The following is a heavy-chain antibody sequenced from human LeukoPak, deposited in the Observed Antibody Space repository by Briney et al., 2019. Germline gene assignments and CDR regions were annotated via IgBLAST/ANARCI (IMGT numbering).Heavy chain of an antibody. CDR1: GLTFRSYW. CDR3: ARRPGGYYDSNGILEYFDY. CDR2: IKEDGSEK. D-gene: IGHD3-22*01. V-gene: IGHV3-7*01. J-gene: IGHJ4*02. Sequence: GGSLKLSCAASGLTFRSYWMSWVRQAPGKGLEWVANIKEDGSEKYYVDSVKGRFTISRDNAKKSLYLQMNSLRAEDTAIYYCARRPGGYYDSNGILEYFDYWGQGTLVTVSS.